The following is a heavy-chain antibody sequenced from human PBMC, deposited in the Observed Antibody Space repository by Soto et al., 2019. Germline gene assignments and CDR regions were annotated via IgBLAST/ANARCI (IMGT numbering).Heavy chain of an antibody. V-gene: IGHV4-59*01. CDR3: ARWFRDSSGYYYDY. CDR2: IYYSGST. J-gene: IGHJ4*02. Sequence: SETLSLTCTVSGGSISSYYWSWIRQPPGKGLEWIGYIYYSGSTNYNPSLKSRVTISVDTSKNQFSLKLSSVTAADTAVYYCARWFRDSSGYYYDYWGQGTLVTVSS. D-gene: IGHD3-22*01. CDR1: GGSISSYY.